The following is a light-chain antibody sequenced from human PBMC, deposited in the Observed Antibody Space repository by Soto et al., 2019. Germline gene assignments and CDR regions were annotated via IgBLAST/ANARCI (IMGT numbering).Light chain of an antibody. V-gene: IGKV3-20*01. CDR1: QSVSRSY. J-gene: IGKJ1*01. Sequence: EIVLTQSPGTLSLSPGERATLSCRASQSVSRSYLAWYQQKPGQAPRLLIYGASSRATGIPDRFSGSGYGTDFTLTISRLEPEDFAVYYCQQYGSSPPWPFGQGTKVEIK. CDR2: GAS. CDR3: QQYGSSPPWP.